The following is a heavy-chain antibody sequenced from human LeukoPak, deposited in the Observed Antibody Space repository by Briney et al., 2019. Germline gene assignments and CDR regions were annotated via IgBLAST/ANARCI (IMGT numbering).Heavy chain of an antibody. CDR2: IRSKAYGGTT. CDR1: GFTFGDYV. CDR3: AKKHSTGLDP. J-gene: IGHJ5*02. D-gene: IGHD2/OR15-2a*01. V-gene: IGHV3-49*04. Sequence: TGGSLRLSCTASGFTFGDYVMSWVRQAPGKGLEWVGFIRSKAYGGTTKNAASVKGRFTISRGDSRSIAYLQMNSLRAEDTAVYYCAKKHSTGLDPWGQGTLVTVSS.